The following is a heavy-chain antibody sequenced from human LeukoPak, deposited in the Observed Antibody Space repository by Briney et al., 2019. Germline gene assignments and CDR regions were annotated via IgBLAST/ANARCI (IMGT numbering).Heavy chain of an antibody. CDR1: GFTVSSNY. CDR3: ARQHPWERGLFDP. V-gene: IGHV3-30*03. Sequence: GGSLRLSCAASGFTVSSNYMSWVRQAPGKGLEWVALIPYDGSNKYYADSVKGRFTVSRDNSKNTLYLQMNSLRAEDTAVYYCARQHPWERGLFDPWGQGTLVTVSS. J-gene: IGHJ5*02. CDR2: IPYDGSNK. D-gene: IGHD1-26*01.